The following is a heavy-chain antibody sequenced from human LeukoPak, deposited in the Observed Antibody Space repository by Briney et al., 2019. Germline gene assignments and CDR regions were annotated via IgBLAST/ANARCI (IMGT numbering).Heavy chain of an antibody. J-gene: IGHJ3*02. V-gene: IGHV3-48*02. CDR3: ARAAPYYYDSSGYSAFDS. Sequence: PGGSLRLSCAASGFTFRSYSMHWVRQAPGKGLEWVSYISSTSSPIYYADSVKGRFTISRDNAKNSLYLQMNSLRDEDTAVYYCARAAPYYYDSSGYSAFDSWGQGTMVTVSA. CDR2: ISSTSSPI. D-gene: IGHD3-22*01. CDR1: GFTFRSYS.